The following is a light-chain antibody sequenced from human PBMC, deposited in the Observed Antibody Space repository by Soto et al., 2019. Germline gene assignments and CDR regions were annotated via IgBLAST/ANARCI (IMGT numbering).Light chain of an antibody. J-gene: IGKJ2*01. CDR3: QQYGSSPPYT. CDR1: QSVDSY. V-gene: IGKV3-20*01. Sequence: EIVLTQSPAALSLSPGERATLSCRASQSVDSYLAWYQHKPGQAPRLLIYDASNRATGIPDRFSGSGSGTDFTLTISRLEPEDFAVYYCQQYGSSPPYTFGQGTKVDIK. CDR2: DAS.